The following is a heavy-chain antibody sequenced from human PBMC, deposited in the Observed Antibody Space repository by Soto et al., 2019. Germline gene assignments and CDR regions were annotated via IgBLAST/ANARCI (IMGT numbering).Heavy chain of an antibody. CDR1: KFTVINNY. D-gene: IGHD3-10*02. J-gene: IGHJ4*01. V-gene: IGHV3-53*01. Sequence: GALRLSCAASKFTVINNYMTWVRQAPGKGLEWVSVIYSGGSTYYADSVKGRFTISRDNSKNPLYLQMNSLRAEDTAVYYCAGDGSDYVTPRYWGHGSLVTVSS. CDR3: AGDGSDYVTPRY. CDR2: IYSGGST.